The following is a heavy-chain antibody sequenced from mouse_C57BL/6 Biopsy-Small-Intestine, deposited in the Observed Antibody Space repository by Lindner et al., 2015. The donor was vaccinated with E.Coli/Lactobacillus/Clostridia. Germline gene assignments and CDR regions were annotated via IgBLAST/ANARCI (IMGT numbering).Heavy chain of an antibody. CDR1: GYTFTNYW. J-gene: IGHJ2*01. Sequence: VQLQESGAELVRPGTSVKMSCKASGYTFTNYWIGWAKQRPGHGLEWIGDIYPGGGYTNYNEKFKGKATLTADKSFSTAYMQFSSLTSEDSAIYYCARRDYSNSFDYWGQGTTLTVSS. V-gene: IGHV1-63*01. CDR3: ARRDYSNSFDY. D-gene: IGHD2-5*01. CDR2: IYPGGGYT.